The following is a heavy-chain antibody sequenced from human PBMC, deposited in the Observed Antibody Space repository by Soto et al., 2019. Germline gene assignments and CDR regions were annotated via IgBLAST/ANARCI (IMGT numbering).Heavy chain of an antibody. CDR3: ARDIVVVVAAPGGMDV. J-gene: IGHJ6*02. Sequence: GASVKVSCKASGYTFTSYAMHWVRQAPGQRLEWMGWINAGNGNTKYSQKFQGRVTITRDTSASTAYMELSSLRSEDTAVYYCARDIVVVVAAPGGMDVWGQGTTVTVSS. CDR1: GYTFTSYA. D-gene: IGHD2-15*01. CDR2: INAGNGNT. V-gene: IGHV1-3*01.